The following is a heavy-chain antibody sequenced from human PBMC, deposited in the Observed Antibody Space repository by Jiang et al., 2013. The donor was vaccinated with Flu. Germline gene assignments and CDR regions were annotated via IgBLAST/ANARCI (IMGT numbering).Heavy chain of an antibody. CDR2: INTNTGNP. CDR1: GYTFTTYA. Sequence: VQSGSELKKPGASVKVSCKASGYTFTTYAMNWVRQAPGQGLEWMGWINTNTGNPTYAQGFTGRFVFSLDTSVSTAYLQISSLKAEDTAVYYCARTPLSGQYDFWSDYYSTSNWFDPWGQGTLVTSPQ. CDR3: ARTPLSGQYDFWSDYYSTSNWFDP. V-gene: IGHV7-4-1*02. J-gene: IGHJ5*02. D-gene: IGHD3-3*01.